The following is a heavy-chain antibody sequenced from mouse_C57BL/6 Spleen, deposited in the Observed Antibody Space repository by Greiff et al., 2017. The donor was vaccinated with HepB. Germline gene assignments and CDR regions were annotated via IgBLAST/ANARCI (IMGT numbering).Heavy chain of an antibody. CDR1: GFSLTSYG. D-gene: IGHD2-3*01. CDR3: ARHDDGYDYAMDY. CDR2: IWSDGST. V-gene: IGHV2-6-1*01. Sequence: VKLVESGPGLVAPSQSLSITCTVSGFSLTSYGVHWVRQPPGKGLEWLVVIWSDGSTTYNSALKSRLSISKDNSKSQVFLKMNSLQTDDTAMYYCARHDDGYDYAMDYWGQGTSVTVSS. J-gene: IGHJ4*01.